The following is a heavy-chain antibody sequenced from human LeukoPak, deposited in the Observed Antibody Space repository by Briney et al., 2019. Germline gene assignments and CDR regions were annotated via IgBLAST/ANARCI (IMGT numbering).Heavy chain of an antibody. V-gene: IGHV1-69*13. CDR2: IIPILGTA. D-gene: IGHD2-2*01. J-gene: IGHJ3*02. CDR1: GGSFFNYA. Sequence: SVKVSCKASGGSFFNYAINWVRQAPGQGLEWMAGIIPILGTANCAQNFQGKVTITADESTSTAYMELSSLRSEDTAVYYCARVRECSTITCYPSAFDIWGQGTMVTVSS. CDR3: ARVRECSTITCYPSAFDI.